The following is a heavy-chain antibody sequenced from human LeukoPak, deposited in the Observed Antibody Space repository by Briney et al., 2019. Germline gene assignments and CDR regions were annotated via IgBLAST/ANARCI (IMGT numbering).Heavy chain of an antibody. D-gene: IGHD3-10*01. J-gene: IGHJ5*02. V-gene: IGHV4-39*01. CDR2: IYDSGST. CDR1: GGSIRSSYYY. CDR3: ARHYGP. Sequence: PSETLSLTCTVSGGSIRSSYYYWGWIRQPPGKGLEWIGSIYDSGSTYYNPSLKRRVTISVDTSKNQFSLKQNSVTAADTAVYYWARHYGPWGQGTLVTVSS.